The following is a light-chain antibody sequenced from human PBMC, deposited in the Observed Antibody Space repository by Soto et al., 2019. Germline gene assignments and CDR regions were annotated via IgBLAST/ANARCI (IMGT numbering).Light chain of an antibody. J-gene: IGLJ2*01. CDR3: CSYAGSYTVV. Sequence: QSALTQPASVSGSPGQSITISCTGTSSDVGGYNYVSWYQQHPGKAPKLMIYYVSHRPSGVSNRFSGSKSGNTASLTISGLQAEDEADYYCCSYAGSYTVVFGGGTKVTVL. CDR2: YVS. CDR1: SSDVGGYNY. V-gene: IGLV2-14*03.